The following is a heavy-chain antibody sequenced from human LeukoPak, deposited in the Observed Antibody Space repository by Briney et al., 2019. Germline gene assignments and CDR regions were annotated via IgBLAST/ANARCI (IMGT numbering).Heavy chain of an antibody. CDR2: IYHTGSA. J-gene: IGHJ6*03. CDR3: ARWFCVTDTCLHMDV. D-gene: IGHD3-22*01. V-gene: IGHV4-59*08. CDR1: GGAISRYY. Sequence: SETPFLTLTFPGGAISRYYWSWIREPPGKGTGWNGYIYHTGSAAYNPSLKSRVTMSVDTSKNQFTLKLSSVTAADTAVYYCARWFCVTDTCLHMDVWGKGTTVTVSS.